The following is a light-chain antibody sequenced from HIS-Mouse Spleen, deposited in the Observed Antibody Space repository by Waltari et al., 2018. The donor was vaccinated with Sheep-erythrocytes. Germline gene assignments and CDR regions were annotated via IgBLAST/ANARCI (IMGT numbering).Light chain of an antibody. J-gene: IGLJ3*02. CDR1: ALPKKY. CDR3: YSTDSSGNHWV. CDR2: EDS. V-gene: IGLV3-10*01. Sequence: SYELTQPPSVSVSPGQTARITCSGDALPKKYAYWYQQKAGQAPVLVIYEDSKRTSGIPERFSCSPSGTMATLTISGAQVEDEADYYCYSTDSSGNHWVFGGVTKLTVL.